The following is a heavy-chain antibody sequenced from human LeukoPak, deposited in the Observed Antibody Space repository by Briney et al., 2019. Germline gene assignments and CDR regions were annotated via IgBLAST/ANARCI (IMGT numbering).Heavy chain of an antibody. Sequence: PSETLSLTCAVYGGSFSGYYWSWIRQPPGKGLEWIGSIYHSGSTYYNPSLKSRVTISVDTSKNQFSLKLSSVTAADTAVYYCARVLRYSSSWYTPPAQTQDAFDIWGQGTMVTVSS. V-gene: IGHV4-34*01. CDR3: ARVLRYSSSWYTPPAQTQDAFDI. CDR1: GGSFSGYY. J-gene: IGHJ3*02. CDR2: IYHSGST. D-gene: IGHD6-13*01.